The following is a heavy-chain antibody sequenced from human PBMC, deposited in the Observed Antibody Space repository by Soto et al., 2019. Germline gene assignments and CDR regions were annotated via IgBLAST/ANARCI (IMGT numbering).Heavy chain of an antibody. J-gene: IGHJ6*02. D-gene: IGHD3-3*01. CDR1: GGSISSSSYY. Sequence: SETLSLTCTVSGGSISSSSYYWGWIRQPPGKGLEWIGSIYYSGSTYYNPSLKSRVTISVYTSKNQFSLKLSSVTAADTAVYYCARLLNYDFWSGYYMDGMDVWGQGTTVTVSS. CDR2: IYYSGST. V-gene: IGHV4-39*01. CDR3: ARLLNYDFWSGYYMDGMDV.